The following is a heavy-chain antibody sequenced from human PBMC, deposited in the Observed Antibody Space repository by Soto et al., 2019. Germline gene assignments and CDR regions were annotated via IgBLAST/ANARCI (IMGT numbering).Heavy chain of an antibody. D-gene: IGHD1-26*01. Sequence: ASVKVSCKASRYTFTNFYIHWLRQAPGQGLEWMGIINPSGGSTTYPQKFQGRVTMTRDTSTSTVHMELITLRSEDTAVYYCARSQVGRPLVVGGPGTTVTVSS. CDR3: ARSQVGRPLVV. CDR2: INPSGGST. CDR1: RYTFTNFY. V-gene: IGHV1-46*01. J-gene: IGHJ6*02.